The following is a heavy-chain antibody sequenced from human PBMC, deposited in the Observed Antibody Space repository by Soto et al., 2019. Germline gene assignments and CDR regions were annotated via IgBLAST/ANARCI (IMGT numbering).Heavy chain of an antibody. CDR2: IYYSGST. CDR1: GGSVSSGSYY. D-gene: IGHD6-13*01. J-gene: IGHJ6*02. Sequence: SETLSLTCTVSGGSVSSGSYYWSWIRQPPGKGLEWIGYIYYSGSTNYNPSLKSRVNISVDTSKNQFSLKLSSVTAADTAVYYCASSERYRSSWYKGYYYIGMDVWGRGTTVNVSS. CDR3: ASSERYRSSWYKGYYYIGMDV. V-gene: IGHV4-61*01.